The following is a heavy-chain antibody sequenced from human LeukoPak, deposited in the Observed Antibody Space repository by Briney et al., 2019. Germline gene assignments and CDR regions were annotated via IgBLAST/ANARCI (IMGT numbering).Heavy chain of an antibody. CDR3: AKVWGSYSTGYFDY. CDR1: GLTFSSYA. V-gene: IGHV3-23*01. CDR2: ISGSGGST. Sequence: PGGSLRLSCAASGLTFSSYAMSWVRQAPGKGLEWVSAISGSGGSTYYADSVKGRFTISRDNSKNTLYLQMNSLRAEDTAVYYCAKVWGSYSTGYFDYWGQGTLVTVSS. D-gene: IGHD1-26*01. J-gene: IGHJ4*02.